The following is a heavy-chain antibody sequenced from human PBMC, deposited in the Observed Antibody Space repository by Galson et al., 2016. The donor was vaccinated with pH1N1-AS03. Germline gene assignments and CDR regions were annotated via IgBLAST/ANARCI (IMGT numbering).Heavy chain of an antibody. V-gene: IGHV4-34*01. CDR2: INLSRST. J-gene: IGHJ4*02. CDR1: GVSFSGYH. D-gene: IGHD5-18*01. Sequence: ETLSLTCAVSGVSFSGYHWSWIRQPPGKGLEWIGEINLSRSTNYSPSLKSRLPISVDTSKNQFALKLSSVTAADTAVYYCARGYSKVLLGPHSSGRKSSTDYFDYWGQGTLVTVSS. CDR3: ARGYSKVLLGPHSSGRKSSTDYFDY.